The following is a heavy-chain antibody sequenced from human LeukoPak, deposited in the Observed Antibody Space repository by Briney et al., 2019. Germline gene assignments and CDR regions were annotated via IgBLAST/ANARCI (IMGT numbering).Heavy chain of an antibody. V-gene: IGHV3-30*18. Sequence: PGRSLRLSCAASEFTFSSYGMHWVRQAPGKGLEWVAVISYDGSNKYYADSVKGRFTISRDNSKNTLYLQMNSLRAEDTAVYYCAKDGGLSSVAGPLGAFDIWGQGTMVTVSS. J-gene: IGHJ3*02. CDR2: ISYDGSNK. CDR3: AKDGGLSSVAGPLGAFDI. CDR1: EFTFSSYG. D-gene: IGHD6-19*01.